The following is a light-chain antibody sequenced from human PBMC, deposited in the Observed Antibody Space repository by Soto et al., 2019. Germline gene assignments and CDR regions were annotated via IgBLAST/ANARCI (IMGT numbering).Light chain of an antibody. V-gene: IGKV3-20*01. CDR2: ASS. J-gene: IGKJ2*01. Sequence: EIVLTQSPGTLSLFPGERATLSCRASQSLRSDFVAWYQQKPGQAPRLLIYASSTRATGIPDRFSGSGSGTDFTLTITRLEPEDFAVYYCQQFGISPRTFGQGTKPE. CDR1: QSLRSDF. CDR3: QQFGISPRT.